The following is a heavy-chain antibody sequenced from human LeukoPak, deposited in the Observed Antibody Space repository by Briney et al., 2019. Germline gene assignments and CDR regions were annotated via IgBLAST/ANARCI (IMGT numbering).Heavy chain of an antibody. CDR1: GGSISNYY. J-gene: IGHJ4*02. CDR2: IYYSGST. D-gene: IGHD6-6*01. Sequence: PSETLSLTCTVSGGSISNYYWSWIRQPPGKGLEWIGYIYYSGSTNYNPSLKSRVTISVDTSKNQFSLKLSSVTAADTAVNYCARATFVGFDYWGQGTLVTVSS. CDR3: ARATFVGFDY. V-gene: IGHV4-59*01.